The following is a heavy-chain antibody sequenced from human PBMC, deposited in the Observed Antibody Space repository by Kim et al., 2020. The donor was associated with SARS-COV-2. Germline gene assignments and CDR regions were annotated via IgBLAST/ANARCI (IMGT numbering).Heavy chain of an antibody. CDR1: GGSFSGYY. D-gene: IGHD3-10*01. V-gene: IGHV4-34*01. CDR3: ARVWGSGYGGYYFDY. J-gene: IGHJ4*02. Sequence: SETLSLTCAVYGGSFSGYYWSWIRQPPGKGLEWIGEINHSGSTNYNPSLKSRVTISVDTSKNQFSLKLSSVTAADTAVYYCARVWGSGYGGYYFDYWGQGTLVTVSS. CDR2: INHSGST.